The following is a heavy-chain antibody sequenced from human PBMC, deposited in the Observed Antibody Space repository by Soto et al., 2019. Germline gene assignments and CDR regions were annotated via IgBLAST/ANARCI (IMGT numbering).Heavy chain of an antibody. CDR3: AHRLYGGYSYGPSYFDY. V-gene: IGHV2-5*02. CDR1: GFSLSTSGVG. J-gene: IGHJ4*02. CDR2: IYWDDDK. Sequence: GSGPTLVNPTQTLTLTCTFSGFSLSTSGVGVGWIRQPPGKALEWLALIYWDDDKRYSPSLKSRLTITKDTSKNQVVLTMTNMDPVDTSTYYCAHRLYGGYSYGPSYFDYWGQGTLVTVSS. D-gene: IGHD5-18*01.